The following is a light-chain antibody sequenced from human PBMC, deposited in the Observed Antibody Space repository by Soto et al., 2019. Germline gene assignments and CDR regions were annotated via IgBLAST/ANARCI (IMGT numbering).Light chain of an antibody. CDR3: QQSYSIPWT. J-gene: IGKJ1*01. V-gene: IGKV1-39*01. CDR1: QSINSY. CDR2: AAS. Sequence: DIQMTQSPSSLSASVVDRVTITCRASQSINSYLNWYQQKPGKAPKLLIYAASSLQSGVPSRFSRSGSGTDFTLTISSLQPEDFATYYCQQSYSIPWTFGQGTKVESK.